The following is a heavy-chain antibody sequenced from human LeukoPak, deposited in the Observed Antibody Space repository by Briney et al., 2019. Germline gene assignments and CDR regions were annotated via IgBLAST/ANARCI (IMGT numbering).Heavy chain of an antibody. CDR3: ARGNYVWGSYRYHSSVIDY. CDR2: INHSGST. V-gene: IGHV4-34*01. J-gene: IGHJ4*02. Sequence: PFATLSLTCAVYGGSFSGYYWSWIRPPPGKGLEWIGEINHSGSTNYNPSLKSRVTISVDTSKNQFSLKLSSVTAADTAVYYCARGNYVWGSYRYHSSVIDYWGQGTLVTVSS. D-gene: IGHD3-16*02. CDR1: GGSFSGYY.